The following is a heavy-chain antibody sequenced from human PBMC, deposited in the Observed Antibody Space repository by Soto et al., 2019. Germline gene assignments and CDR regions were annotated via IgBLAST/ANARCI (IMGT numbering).Heavy chain of an antibody. CDR3: AKDQFLYGSGSYCFDY. J-gene: IGHJ4*02. V-gene: IGHV3-23*01. D-gene: IGHD3-10*01. CDR2: ISGSGGST. CDR1: GFTFSSYA. Sequence: GGSLRLSCAASGFTFSSYAMSWVRQAPGKGLEWVSAISGSGGSTYYADSVKGRFTISRDNSKNTLYLQMNSLGAEDTAVYYCAKDQFLYGSGSYCFDYWGQGTLVTVSS.